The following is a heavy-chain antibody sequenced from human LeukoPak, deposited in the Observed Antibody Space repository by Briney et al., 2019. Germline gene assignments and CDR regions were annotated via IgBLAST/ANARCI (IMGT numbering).Heavy chain of an antibody. CDR3: ARTYDSSGWEDYFDY. Sequence: PGGSLRLSCAVSGFTFQTFGMHWVRQTPGKGLEWVALISFDGSYKYYTDSVKGRFTISRDNSKNTLYLQMDSLRVEDTAVYYCARTYDSSGWEDYFDYWGQGTLVTVSS. CDR2: ISFDGSYK. J-gene: IGHJ4*02. CDR1: GFTFQTFG. D-gene: IGHD3-22*01. V-gene: IGHV3-30*03.